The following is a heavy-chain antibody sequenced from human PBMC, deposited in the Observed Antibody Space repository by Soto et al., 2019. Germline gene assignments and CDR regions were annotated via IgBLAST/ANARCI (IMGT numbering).Heavy chain of an antibody. Sequence: GGSLRLSCAASGFTFSSYSMNWVRQAPGKGLEWVSSISSSSNYIYYADSVKGRFTISRDNAKNSLYLQMNSLRAEDTAVYYCARRTVVVPAALTNYGMDVWGQGTTVTVSS. D-gene: IGHD2-2*01. V-gene: IGHV3-21*01. CDR2: ISSSSNYI. CDR3: ARRTVVVPAALTNYGMDV. CDR1: GFTFSSYS. J-gene: IGHJ6*02.